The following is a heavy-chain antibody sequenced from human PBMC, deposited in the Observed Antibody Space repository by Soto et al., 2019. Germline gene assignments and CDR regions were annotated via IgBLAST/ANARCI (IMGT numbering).Heavy chain of an antibody. CDR3: AITHLRFGEHHY. J-gene: IGHJ4*02. CDR1: GYTFTSYD. Sequence: QVQLVQSGAEVKKPGASVKVSCKASGYTFTSYDINWVRQATGQGLEWMVWMNPNSGNTGYAQKFQSRVTMTRNTSISTAYMELSSLRSEDTAVYYCAITHLRFGEHHYWGQGTLVTVSS. CDR2: MNPNSGNT. D-gene: IGHD3-10*01. V-gene: IGHV1-8*01.